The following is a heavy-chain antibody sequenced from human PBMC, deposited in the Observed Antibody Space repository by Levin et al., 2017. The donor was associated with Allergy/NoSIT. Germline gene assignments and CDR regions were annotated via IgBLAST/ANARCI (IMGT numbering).Heavy chain of an antibody. CDR1: GFSFNKYA. V-gene: IGHV3-23*01. J-gene: IGHJ6*02. CDR3: ARMTRPYYYYYGMDV. Sequence: AGGSLRLSCAASGFSFNKYAMSWVRQAPGKGLEWVSAISDSGGSTYYADSVKGRFTISRDNSKNTLYLQMNSLRAEDTAVYYCARMTRPYYYYYGMDVWGQGTTVTVSS. CDR2: ISDSGGST.